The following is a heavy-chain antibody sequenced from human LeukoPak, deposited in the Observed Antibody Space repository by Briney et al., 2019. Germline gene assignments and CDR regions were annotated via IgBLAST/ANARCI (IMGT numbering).Heavy chain of an antibody. V-gene: IGHV3-21*01. D-gene: IGHD3-3*01. Sequence: GGSLRLSCAASGFTFSNAWMSWVRQAPGKGLEWVSSISSSSSYIYYADSVKGRFTISRDNAKNSLYLQMNSLRAEDTAVYYCARSPQLRFLEWLPDYWGQGTLVTVSS. CDR3: ARSPQLRFLEWLPDY. CDR1: GFTFSNAW. J-gene: IGHJ4*02. CDR2: ISSSSSYI.